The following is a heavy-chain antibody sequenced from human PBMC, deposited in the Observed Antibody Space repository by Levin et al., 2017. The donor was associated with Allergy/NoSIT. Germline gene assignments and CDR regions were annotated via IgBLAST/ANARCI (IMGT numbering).Heavy chain of an antibody. V-gene: IGHV1-2*02. D-gene: IGHD5-24*01. CDR3: ARVIRDGYNSGSYYFDY. Sequence: GASVKVSCKTSGYTFTGYYMHWLRQAPGQGLEWMGWINPNSGDTNYAQRFQGRVTITRDTSISTAYMDLGRLRSDDTAVYYCARVIRDGYNSGSYYFDYWGQGTLVTVSS. J-gene: IGHJ4*02. CDR1: GYTFTGYY. CDR2: INPNSGDT.